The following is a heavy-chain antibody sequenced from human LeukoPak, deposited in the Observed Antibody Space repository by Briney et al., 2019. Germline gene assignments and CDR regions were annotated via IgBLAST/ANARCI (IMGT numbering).Heavy chain of an antibody. V-gene: IGHV4-34*01. D-gene: IGHD3-10*01. J-gene: IGHJ5*02. CDR1: VGSFSGYY. CDR3: ARDFLRNYYGSGSYTRWFDP. CDR2: INHSGST. Sequence: SETLSLTCAVYVGSFSGYYWSWIRQPPGKGLEWIGEINHSGSTNYNPSLKSRVTISVDTSKNQFSLRLSSVTAADTAVYYCARDFLRNYYGSGSYTRWFDPWGQGTLVTVSS.